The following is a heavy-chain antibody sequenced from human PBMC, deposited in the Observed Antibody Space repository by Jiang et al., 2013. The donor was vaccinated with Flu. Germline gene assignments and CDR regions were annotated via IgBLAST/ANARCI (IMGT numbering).Heavy chain of an antibody. CDR1: GFSLSTSGKC. V-gene: IGHV2-70*11. J-gene: IGHJ5*02. D-gene: IGHD3-10*01. CDR3: ALYYYGSGTSGTFNWFDP. Sequence: KPTQTLTLTCTFSGFSLSTSGKCVSWIRQPPGKALEWLARIDWDDDKYYSTSLKTRLTISKDTSKNQVVLTMTNMDPVDTATYYCALYYYGSGTSGTFNWFDPWGQGTLVTVSS. CDR2: IDWDDDK.